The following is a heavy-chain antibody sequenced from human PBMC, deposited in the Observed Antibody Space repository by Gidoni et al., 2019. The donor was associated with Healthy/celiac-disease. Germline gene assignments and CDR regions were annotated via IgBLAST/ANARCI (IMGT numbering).Heavy chain of an antibody. J-gene: IGHJ3*02. CDR3: YLYYDSSGDAFDI. V-gene: IGHV1-69*01. CDR1: GCTFSSYA. CDR2: IIPIFGTA. D-gene: IGHD3-22*01. Sequence: QVQLVQSGAEVKKPGPSVKVSCKASGCTFSSYAISWVRQAPGQGLEWMVGIIPIFGTANYAQKFQGRVTITADESTSTAYMELSSLRSEDTAVYYCYLYYDSSGDAFDIWGQGTMVTVSS.